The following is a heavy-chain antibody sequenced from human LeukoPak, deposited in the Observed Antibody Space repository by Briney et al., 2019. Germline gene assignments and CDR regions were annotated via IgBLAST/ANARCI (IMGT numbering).Heavy chain of an antibody. CDR1: GYTFTIYY. CDR3: ARVSGYSGYDLIDY. Sequence: ASVKVSCKASGYTFTIYYIHCVRQAPGQGREWMGIIIPSTGSTSDAQTFQGRVSMKRDTSTSTVYMEPSSLRSEDTAVYYCARVSGYSGYDLIDYWRQGTMVTVSS. J-gene: IGHJ4*02. V-gene: IGHV1-46*01. CDR2: IIPSTGST. D-gene: IGHD5-12*01.